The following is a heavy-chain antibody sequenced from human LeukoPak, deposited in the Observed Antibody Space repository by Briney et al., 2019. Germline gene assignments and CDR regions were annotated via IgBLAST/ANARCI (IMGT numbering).Heavy chain of an antibody. J-gene: IGHJ6*03. D-gene: IGHD3-22*01. Sequence: ASVKVSCKASGYTFTSYYMHWVRQAPGQGLEWMGIINPSGGSTSYAQKFQGRVTMTRDTSTSTVYMELSSLRSEDTAVYYCARDYYCDSSGYYYPDMDVWGKGTTVTVSS. CDR3: ARDYYCDSSGYYYPDMDV. CDR1: GYTFTSYY. V-gene: IGHV1-46*01. CDR2: INPSGGST.